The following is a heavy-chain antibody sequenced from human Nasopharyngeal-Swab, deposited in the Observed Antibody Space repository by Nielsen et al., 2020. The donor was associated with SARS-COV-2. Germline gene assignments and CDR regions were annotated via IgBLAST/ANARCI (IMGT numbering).Heavy chain of an antibody. V-gene: IGHV3-33*01. CDR3: ARDNRGGTLPNWFDT. CDR1: GFTFGSHG. Sequence: GGSLRLSCAVSGFTFGSHGMHWVRQAPGKGLEWVAGIWYDGSETHYAGSVKGRITISRDNSKRMLYLQMDDLRDEDTAIYYCARDNRGGTLPNWFDTWGQGSLVTVSS. D-gene: IGHD3-10*01. CDR2: IWYDGSET. J-gene: IGHJ5*02.